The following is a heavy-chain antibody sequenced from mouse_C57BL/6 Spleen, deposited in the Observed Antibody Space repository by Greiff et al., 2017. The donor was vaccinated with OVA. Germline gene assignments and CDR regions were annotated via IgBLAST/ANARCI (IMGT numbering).Heavy chain of an antibody. J-gene: IGHJ3*01. CDR3: ARNGNYPAWFAY. V-gene: IGHV1-59*01. Sequence: QVQLQQPGAELVRPGTSVKLSCKASGYTFTSYWMHWVKQRPGQGLEWIGVIDPSDSYTNYNQKFKGKATLTVDTSSSTAYMQLSSLTSEDSAVDYCARNGNYPAWFAYWGQGTLVTVSA. CDR2: IDPSDSYT. D-gene: IGHD2-1*01. CDR1: GYTFTSYW.